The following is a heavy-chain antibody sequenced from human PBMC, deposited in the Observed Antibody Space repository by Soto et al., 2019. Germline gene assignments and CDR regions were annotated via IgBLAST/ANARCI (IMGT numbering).Heavy chain of an antibody. Sequence: QVQLVESGGGLVKPGGSLRLSCVASGFTFSDYYMTWIRQAPGKGLEWVSCISGSGSSIYYADSMKGRFTISRDNARNSXXXXXXXXXXXDTAVYYCARDRECSGDNCYRLFDSWGQGALVTVSS. D-gene: IGHD2-15*01. CDR2: ISGSGSSI. J-gene: IGHJ4*02. CDR3: ARDRECSGDNCYRLFDS. V-gene: IGHV3-11*01. CDR1: GFTFSDYY.